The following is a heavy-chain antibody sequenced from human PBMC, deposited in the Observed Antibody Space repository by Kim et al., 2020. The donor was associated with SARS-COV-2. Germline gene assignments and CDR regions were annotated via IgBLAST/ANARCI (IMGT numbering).Heavy chain of an antibody. D-gene: IGHD6-6*01. J-gene: IGHJ4*02. CDR1: GGSISSSSYY. Sequence: SETLSLTCTVSGGSISSSSYYWGWIRQPPGKGLAWIGSIYYSGSTYYNPSLKSRVTISVDTSKNQFSLKLSSVTAADTAVYYCARQARCEPLFDYWGQRTLVTVSS. CDR2: IYYSGST. CDR3: ARQARCEPLFDY. V-gene: IGHV4-39*01.